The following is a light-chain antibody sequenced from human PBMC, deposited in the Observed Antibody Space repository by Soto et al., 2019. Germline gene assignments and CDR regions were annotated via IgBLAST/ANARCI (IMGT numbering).Light chain of an antibody. V-gene: IGKV1-39*01. CDR2: AAS. CDR1: QSISNY. CDR3: QQSYSTPRT. Sequence: DIQMTQSPSSLSASVGDRVTITCRASQSISNYLNWYQQKPGKAPKLLIYAASILQSGVPSRFSGSGSWTDFTLTISSLQPEDFATYYCQQSYSTPRTFGQGTKVEIK. J-gene: IGKJ1*01.